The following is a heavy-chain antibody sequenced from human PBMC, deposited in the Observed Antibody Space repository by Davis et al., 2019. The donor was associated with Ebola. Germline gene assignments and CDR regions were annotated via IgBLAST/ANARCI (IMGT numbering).Heavy chain of an antibody. V-gene: IGHV3-21*01. CDR2: ISSCSSYI. CDR1: GFTFSTYS. Sequence: GESLKISCAASGFTFSTYSMNWVRQAPGKGLEWVSSISSCSSYIYYADSVKGRFTISRDNAKNSLYLQMNSLRAEDTAVYYCARDQGTPYGDYGMDVWGKGTTVTVSS. CDR3: ARDQGTPYGDYGMDV. J-gene: IGHJ6*04. D-gene: IGHD4-17*01.